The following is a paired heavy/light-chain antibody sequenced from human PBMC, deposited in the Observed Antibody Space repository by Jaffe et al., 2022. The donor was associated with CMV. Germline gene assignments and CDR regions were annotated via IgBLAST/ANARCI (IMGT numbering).Heavy chain of an antibody. Sequence: QVQLQQWGAGLLKPSETLSLTCAVYGGSFSGYYWSWIRQPPGKGLEWIGEINHSGSTNYNPSLKSRVTISVDTSKNQFSLKLSSVTAADTAVYYCARGHSYCSSTSCYIGPTLPVYYFDYWGQGTLVTVSS. D-gene: IGHD2-2*02. CDR3: ARGHSYCSSTSCYIGPTLPVYYFDY. J-gene: IGHJ4*02. V-gene: IGHV4-34*01. CDR1: GGSFSGYY. CDR2: INHSGST.
Light chain of an antibody. CDR2: EVS. CDR3: SSYAGSNNSV. J-gene: IGLJ1*01. CDR1: SSDVGGYNY. V-gene: IGLV2-8*01. Sequence: QSALTQPPSASGSPGQSVTISCTGTSSDVGGYNYVSWYQQHPGKAPKLMIYEVSKRPSGVPDRFSGSKSGNTASLTVSGLQAEDEADYYCSSYAGSNNSVFGTGTKVTVL.